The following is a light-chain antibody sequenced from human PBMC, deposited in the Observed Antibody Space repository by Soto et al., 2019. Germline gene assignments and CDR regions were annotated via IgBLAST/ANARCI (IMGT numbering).Light chain of an antibody. CDR3: ATWDDGLNGQGV. J-gene: IGLJ3*02. CDR1: SSNIGSNA. Sequence: QSVLTQPPSASGTPGQRVTISCSGTSSNIGSNAVSWYQQLPGTAPKLLIYTNNQRPSAVPDRFSGSKSGTSASLAISGLQSEDEADYYCATWDDGLNGQGVFGGGTQLTVL. CDR2: TNN. V-gene: IGLV1-44*01.